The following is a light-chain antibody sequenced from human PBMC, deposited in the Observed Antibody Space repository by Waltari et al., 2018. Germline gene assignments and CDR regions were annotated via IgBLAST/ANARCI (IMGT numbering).Light chain of an antibody. CDR3: QSYDTSLLGV. CDR1: SSNIGAGYD. J-gene: IGLJ3*02. CDR2: GND. Sequence: QSVLTQPPSVSGAPGQRVTISCTGSSSNIGAGYDVHWYQQLPGTAPKLLIYGNDKRPSGVPDRFSGSKSGTSASLAITGLQAEDEAHYYCQSYDTSLLGVFGGGTKLTVL. V-gene: IGLV1-40*01.